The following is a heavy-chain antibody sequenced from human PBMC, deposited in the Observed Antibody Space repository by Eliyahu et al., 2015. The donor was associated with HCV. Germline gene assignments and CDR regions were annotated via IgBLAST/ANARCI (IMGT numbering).Heavy chain of an antibody. V-gene: IGHV4-59*13. CDR1: GGSINSXY. D-gene: IGHD6-19*01. J-gene: IGHJ5*02. CDR3: ASGGGGIAVAGTGGWFDP. Sequence: QVQLQESGPGLVKPSETLSLTCTVSGGSINSXYWSWSRHRPPPGKGLEWIGYIHYSGSTHFNPPLKSRVTISVDTSKNQFSLKLSSVTAADTAVYYCASGGGGIAVAGTGGWFDPWGQGTLVTVSS. CDR2: IHYSGST.